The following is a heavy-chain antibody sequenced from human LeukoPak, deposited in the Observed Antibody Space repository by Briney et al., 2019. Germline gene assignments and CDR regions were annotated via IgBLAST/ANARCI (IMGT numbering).Heavy chain of an antibody. CDR2: MNPNSGNT. CDR1: GYTFTSYD. D-gene: IGHD2-2*01. J-gene: IGHJ4*02. CDR3: ARGQRPRGSSRYYFDY. Sequence: ASVKVSCKASGYTFTSYDINWVRQATGQGLEWMGWMNPNSGNTGYAQKFQGRVTMTRNTSISTAYMELSSLRSEDTAVYYCARGQRPRGSSRYYFDYWGQGTLVTVSS. V-gene: IGHV1-8*01.